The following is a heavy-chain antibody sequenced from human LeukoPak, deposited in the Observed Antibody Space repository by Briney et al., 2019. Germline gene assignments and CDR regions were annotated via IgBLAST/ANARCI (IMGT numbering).Heavy chain of an antibody. D-gene: IGHD1-26*01. CDR1: GFTFSSYS. Sequence: GGSLRLSCAASGFTFSSYSMNWVRQAPGKGLEWVSSVSSSSGYIYYADSVKGRFTISRDNAKNSLYLQMNSLRAEDTAVNYCARGGSYLSAFDIWGQGTMVTVSS. CDR2: VSSSSGYI. V-gene: IGHV3-21*04. CDR3: ARGGSYLSAFDI. J-gene: IGHJ3*02.